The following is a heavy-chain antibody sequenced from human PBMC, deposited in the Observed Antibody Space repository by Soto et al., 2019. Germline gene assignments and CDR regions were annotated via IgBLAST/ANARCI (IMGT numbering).Heavy chain of an antibody. CDR3: ASGDSGYVLDF. J-gene: IGHJ4*02. D-gene: IGHD5-12*01. CDR1: GGTFSSYT. Sequence: GASVKVSCKASGGTFSSYTINWVRQAPGQGLEWMGRIIPILGIANYAQKFQGRVTITADKSTSTAYMELSSLRSEDTAVYYCASGDSGYVLDFWGQGTLVTVSS. V-gene: IGHV1-69*02. CDR2: IIPILGIA.